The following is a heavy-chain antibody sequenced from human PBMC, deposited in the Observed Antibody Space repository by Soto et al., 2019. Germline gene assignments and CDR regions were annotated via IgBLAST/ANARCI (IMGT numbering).Heavy chain of an antibody. Sequence: GSLRLSCAASGFTFSNAWMSWVRQAPGKGLEWVGRIKSKTDGGTTDYAAPVKGRFTISRDDSKNTLYLQMNSLKTEDTAVYYCTTDASYYYYYYGMDVWGQGTTVTVSS. CDR3: TTDASYYYYYYGMDV. D-gene: IGHD1-26*01. J-gene: IGHJ6*02. V-gene: IGHV3-15*01. CDR2: IKSKTDGGTT. CDR1: GFTFSNAW.